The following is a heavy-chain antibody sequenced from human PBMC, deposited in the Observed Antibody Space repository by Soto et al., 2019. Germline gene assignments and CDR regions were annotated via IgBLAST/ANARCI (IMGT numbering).Heavy chain of an antibody. CDR1: GFTFSSYA. V-gene: IGHV3-23*01. CDR2: ISGSGGST. D-gene: IGHD1-20*01. J-gene: IGHJ3*02. Sequence: GGSLRLSCAASGFTFSSYAMTWVRQAPGKGLEWVAAISGSGGSTYYADSVKGRFTISRDNSKNTLYLQMNSLRAEDTAVYYCAKDLRYTHAFDIWGQGTMVTVSS. CDR3: AKDLRYTHAFDI.